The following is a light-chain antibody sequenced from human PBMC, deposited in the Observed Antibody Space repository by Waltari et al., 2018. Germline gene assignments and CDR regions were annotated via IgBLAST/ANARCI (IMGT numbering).Light chain of an antibody. CDR1: SSTIGTND. Sequence: QSVLTQPPSVSAGPGQKVSISCSGSSSTIGTNDVSWYQQLPGTAPKLLIYDTNKRPSGIPDRFSGSKSGTSATLGITGLQTGDEADYYCGTWDTSLSAWLFGGGTKVTVL. V-gene: IGLV1-51*01. J-gene: IGLJ3*02. CDR2: DTN. CDR3: GTWDTSLSAWL.